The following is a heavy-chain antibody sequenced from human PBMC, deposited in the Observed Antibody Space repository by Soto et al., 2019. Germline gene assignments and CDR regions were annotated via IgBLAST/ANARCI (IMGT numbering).Heavy chain of an antibody. V-gene: IGHV4-30-2*01. Sequence: SETLSLTCTFPGASIIFGGYSWSWIRQTPGKGLEWIGYINHLETTFYNPSFESRLTLSIDRAKNQFSLKLHSMSAADRAVYFCARGAGYDFLDYWGQGILVTVSS. CDR2: INHLETT. CDR1: GASIIFGGYS. D-gene: IGHD3-3*01. CDR3: ARGAGYDFLDY. J-gene: IGHJ4*02.